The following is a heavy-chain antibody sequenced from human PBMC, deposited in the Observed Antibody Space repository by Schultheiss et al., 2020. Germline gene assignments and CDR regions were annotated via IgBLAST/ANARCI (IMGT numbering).Heavy chain of an antibody. J-gene: IGHJ4*02. CDR2: IKSETDGGTA. CDR1: GFSFKDAW. V-gene: IGHV3-15*07. Sequence: SCTASGFSFKDAWMNWVRQAPGKGLEWVGRIKSETDGGTAAYAAPVKDRFTVSRDDSKNTLYLQMNSLKTEDTAVYYCTTFDYWGQGTLVTVSS. CDR3: TTFDY.